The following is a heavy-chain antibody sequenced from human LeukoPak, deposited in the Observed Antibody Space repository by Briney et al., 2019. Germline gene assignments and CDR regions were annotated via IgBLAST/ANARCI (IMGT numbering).Heavy chain of an antibody. CDR2: ISGSGGST. V-gene: IGHV3-23*01. Sequence: SGGSLRLSCAASGFTVSSNYMSWVRQAPGKGLEWVSAISGSGGSTYYADSVKGRFTISRDNSKNTLYLQMNSLRAEDTAVYYCAKAGGATLGGAFDIWGQGTMVTVSS. CDR1: GFTVSSNY. J-gene: IGHJ3*02. CDR3: AKAGGATLGGAFDI. D-gene: IGHD1-26*01.